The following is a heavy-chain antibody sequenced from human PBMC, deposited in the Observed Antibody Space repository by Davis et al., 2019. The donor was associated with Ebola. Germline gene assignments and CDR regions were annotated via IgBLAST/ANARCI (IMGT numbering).Heavy chain of an antibody. J-gene: IGHJ4*02. Sequence: PSETLSLTCTVSGGSISSSSYYWGWIRQPPGKGLEWIGEITHSGSTNYNPSLKSRVTRSVDTSKNQFSLKLSSVTAADTAVYYCARGGYDFWSGYRPYYFDYWGQGTLVTVSS. V-gene: IGHV4-39*07. CDR2: ITHSGST. D-gene: IGHD3/OR15-3a*01. CDR3: ARGGYDFWSGYRPYYFDY. CDR1: GGSISSSSYY.